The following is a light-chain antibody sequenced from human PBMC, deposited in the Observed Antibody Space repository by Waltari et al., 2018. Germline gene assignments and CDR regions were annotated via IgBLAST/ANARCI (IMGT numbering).Light chain of an antibody. CDR1: QSINIW. CDR3: QQYYTFSVT. Sequence: DIQMTQSPSTLSASVGDRVTITCRASQSINIWLAWYQQKPGKAPKLLIDKASNLASGVPSRFSCSGSGTEFTLTINSLQPDDFATYYCQQYYTFSVTFGQGTRLEIK. CDR2: KAS. V-gene: IGKV1-5*03. J-gene: IGKJ5*01.